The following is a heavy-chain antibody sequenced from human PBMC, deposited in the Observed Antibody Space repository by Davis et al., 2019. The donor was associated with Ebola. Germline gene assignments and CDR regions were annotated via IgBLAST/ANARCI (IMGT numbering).Heavy chain of an antibody. CDR2: IRSKANSYAT. V-gene: IGHV3-73*01. J-gene: IGHJ4*02. Sequence: GESLKISCAASGFTFSGSAMHWVRQASGKGLEWVGRIRSKANSYATAYAASVKGKFTISRDTSKNTAYLQMNSLKTEDTAVYYCTTTTVTTDYWGQGTLVTVSS. D-gene: IGHD4-17*01. CDR1: GFTFSGSA. CDR3: TTTTVTTDY.